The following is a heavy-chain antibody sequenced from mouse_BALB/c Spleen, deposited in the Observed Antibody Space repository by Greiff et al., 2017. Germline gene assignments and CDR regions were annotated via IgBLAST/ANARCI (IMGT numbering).Heavy chain of an antibody. CDR3: ARNEEDYYGSSYSFDY. Sequence: VQLQQSGPGLVQPSQSLSITCTVSGFSLTSYGVHWVRQSPGKGLEWLGVIWSGGSTDYNAAFISRLSISKDNSKSQVFFKMNSLQANDTAIYYCARNEEDYYGSSYSFDYWGQGTTLTVSS. CDR1: GFSLTSYG. CDR2: IWSGGST. J-gene: IGHJ2*01. V-gene: IGHV2-2*02. D-gene: IGHD1-1*01.